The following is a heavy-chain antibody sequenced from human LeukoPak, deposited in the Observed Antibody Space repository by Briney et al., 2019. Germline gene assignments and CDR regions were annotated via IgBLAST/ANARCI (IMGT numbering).Heavy chain of an antibody. CDR1: GFTFSSYA. Sequence: PAGGSLRLSCAASGFTFSSYAMSWVRQAPGKGLEWVSAISGSGGSTYYADSVKGRFTISRDNAKNSLYLQMNSLRAEDTAVYYCARDSYYGSGPDDYWGQGTLVTVSS. CDR3: ARDSYYGSGPDDY. J-gene: IGHJ4*02. V-gene: IGHV3-23*01. CDR2: ISGSGGST. D-gene: IGHD3-10*01.